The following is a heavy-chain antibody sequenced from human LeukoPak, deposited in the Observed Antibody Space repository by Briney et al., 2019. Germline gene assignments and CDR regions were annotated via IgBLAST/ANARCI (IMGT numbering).Heavy chain of an antibody. D-gene: IGHD2-21*02. CDR2: ISAYNGNT. CDR1: GYTFTSYG. Sequence: ASVKVSCKASGYTFTSYGISWVRQAPGQGLEWMGSISAYNGNTNYAQKLQGRVTMTTDTSTSTAYMELRSLRSDDTAVSYCARDGPAYCGGDCYSDYWGQRTLVTVSS. J-gene: IGHJ4*02. CDR3: ARDGPAYCGGDCYSDY. V-gene: IGHV1-18*01.